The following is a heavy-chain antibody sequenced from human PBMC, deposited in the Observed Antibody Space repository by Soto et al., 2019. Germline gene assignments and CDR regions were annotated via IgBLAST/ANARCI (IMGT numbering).Heavy chain of an antibody. CDR1: GYNFATYW. V-gene: IGHV5-51*01. CDR2: IYPDTSAT. J-gene: IGHJ4*02. D-gene: IGHD3-16*02. CDR3: ARHKRDAGRSLDH. Sequence: EVQLVQSGAEVKKPGESLKISCKGSGYNFATYWIAWVRQMPGKGLEWMGLIYPDTSATKYSPSFQGQVTMSADKSINTAYLQWSSLKASDTATYYCARHKRDAGRSLDHWGQGTLATVSS.